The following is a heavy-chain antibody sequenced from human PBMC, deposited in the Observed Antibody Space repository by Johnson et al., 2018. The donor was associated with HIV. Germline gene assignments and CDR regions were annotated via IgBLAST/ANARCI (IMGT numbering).Heavy chain of an antibody. Sequence: VQLVESGGGLVQPGRSLRLSCAASGFTFSTYAMHWVRQAPGKGLEWVSAISGSGGSTYYADSVKGRFTISRDNSKNTVYLQMNSLRAEDTAVYYCASLTYYYDSSGYSPGAFDIWGQGTMVTVSS. J-gene: IGHJ3*02. V-gene: IGHV3-23*04. D-gene: IGHD3-22*01. CDR3: ASLTYYYDSSGYSPGAFDI. CDR2: ISGSGGST. CDR1: GFTFSTYA.